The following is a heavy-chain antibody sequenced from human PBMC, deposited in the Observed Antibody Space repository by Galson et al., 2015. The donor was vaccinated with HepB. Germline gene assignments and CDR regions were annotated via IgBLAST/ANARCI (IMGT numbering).Heavy chain of an antibody. CDR1: GFTFRSYG. V-gene: IGHV3-33*08. Sequence: SLRLSCAASGFTFRSYGMHWVRQAPGKGLEWVAVIWYDGSNKYYADSVKGRFTISRDNSKNTLYLQMNSLRAEDTAVYYCARGDSSGWYVDYWGQGTLVTVSS. J-gene: IGHJ4*02. CDR3: ARGDSSGWYVDY. D-gene: IGHD6-19*01. CDR2: IWYDGSNK.